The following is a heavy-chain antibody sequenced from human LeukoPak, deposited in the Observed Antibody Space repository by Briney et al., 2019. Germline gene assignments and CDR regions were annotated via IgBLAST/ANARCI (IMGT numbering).Heavy chain of an antibody. CDR1: GGSISSYY. CDR3: ARQYSSSWYKREGYYYMDV. J-gene: IGHJ6*03. D-gene: IGHD6-13*01. Sequence: PSETLSLTCTVSGGSISSYYWSWIRQPPGKGLEWIGYIYYSGSTYYNPSLKSRVTISVDTSKNQFSLKLSSVTAADTAVYYCARQYSSSWYKREGYYYMDVWGKGTTVTVSS. V-gene: IGHV4-59*04. CDR2: IYYSGST.